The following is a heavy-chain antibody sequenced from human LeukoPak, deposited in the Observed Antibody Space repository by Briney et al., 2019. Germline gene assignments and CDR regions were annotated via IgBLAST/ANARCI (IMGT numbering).Heavy chain of an antibody. CDR2: ISGSGGST. J-gene: IGHJ4*02. D-gene: IGHD3-10*01. Sequence: PGGSLRLSCAASGFTFSSYAMSWVRQAPGKGLEWVSAISGSGGSTFSADSVKGRFTISRDNAKNSLYLQMNSLRAEDTAVYYCARDLIRVITMVREVITPQLLDYWGQGTLVTVSS. CDR3: ARDLIRVITMVREVITPQLLDY. CDR1: GFTFSSYA. V-gene: IGHV3-23*01.